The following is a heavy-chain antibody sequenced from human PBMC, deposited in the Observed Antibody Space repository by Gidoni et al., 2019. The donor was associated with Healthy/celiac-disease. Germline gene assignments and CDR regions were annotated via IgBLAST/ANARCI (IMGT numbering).Heavy chain of an antibody. J-gene: IGHJ5*02. D-gene: IGHD5-18*01. V-gene: IGHV3-7*03. CDR2: IKQDGSEK. Sequence: EVQLVESGGGLVQPGGSLRLSCAASGFTFSSYWMSWVRQAPGKGLEWVANIKQDGSEKYYVDSVKGRFTISRDNAKNSLYLQMNSLRAEDTAVYYCARDGYGYEGDWFDPWGQGTLVTVSS. CDR3: ARDGYGYEGDWFDP. CDR1: GFTFSSYW.